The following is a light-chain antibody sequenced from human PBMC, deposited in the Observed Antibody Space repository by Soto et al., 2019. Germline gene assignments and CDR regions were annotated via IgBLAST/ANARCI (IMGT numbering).Light chain of an antibody. CDR1: QSVSSSY. CDR3: QQYRSSPPYT. J-gene: IGKJ3*01. V-gene: IGKV3-20*01. CDR2: GAS. Sequence: EIVLTQSPGTLSLSPGERATLSCRASQSVSSSYLAWYQQKPGQAPRLLIYGASSRATGIPDRFSGSGSGTDFTLTNSRLEPEDFAVYYCQQYRSSPPYTFGPGTKVDIK.